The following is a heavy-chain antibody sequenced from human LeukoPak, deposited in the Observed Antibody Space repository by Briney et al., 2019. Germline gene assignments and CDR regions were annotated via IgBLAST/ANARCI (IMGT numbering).Heavy chain of an antibody. J-gene: IGHJ6*03. CDR3: ARGAEYCTNGVCYKYYYYYMDV. V-gene: IGHV3-53*01. CDR1: GFTVSSNY. Sequence: GGSLRLSCAASGFTVSSNYMSWVRQAPGKGLEWVSVIYSGGSTYYADSVKSRFTISRDNSKNTLYLQMNSLRAEDTAVYYCARGAEYCTNGVCYKYYYYYMDVWGKGTTVTVSS. D-gene: IGHD2-8*01. CDR2: IYSGGST.